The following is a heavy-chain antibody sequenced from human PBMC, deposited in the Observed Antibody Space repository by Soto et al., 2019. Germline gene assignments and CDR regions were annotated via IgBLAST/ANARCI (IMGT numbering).Heavy chain of an antibody. Sequence: EVQLVESGGGLVQPGRSLRLSCAASGFTFDDHAMHWVRQVPGKGLEWVSGISWDSKGVAYADSVKGRFTISRDNANTSLYLQMNSRRADDTALYYCAKVGSGSPPGDFWGQGTLVTVSS. J-gene: IGHJ4*02. CDR1: GFTFDDHA. CDR2: ISWDSKGV. D-gene: IGHD3-10*01. CDR3: AKVGSGSPPGDF. V-gene: IGHV3-9*01.